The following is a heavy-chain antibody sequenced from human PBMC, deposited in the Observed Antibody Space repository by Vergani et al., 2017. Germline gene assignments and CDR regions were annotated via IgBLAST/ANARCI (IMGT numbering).Heavy chain of an antibody. CDR2: IHYSENT. Sequence: QVQLQESGPGLVKSSETLSLTCSVSFDSIRNLYCNWIRQPPGKGLEWIGSIHYSENTNYNPSLKTRVTISVDTPKNQFSLTLTSVTAADTAVYYCGRVADFYGLGSRLLDLWGQGILVTVSS. J-gene: IGHJ5*02. D-gene: IGHD3-10*01. V-gene: IGHV4-59*11. CDR3: GRVADFYGLGSRLLDL. CDR1: FDSIRNLY.